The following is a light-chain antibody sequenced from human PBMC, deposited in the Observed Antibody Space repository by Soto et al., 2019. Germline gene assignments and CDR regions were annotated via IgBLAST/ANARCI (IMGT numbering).Light chain of an antibody. J-gene: IGKJ4*01. Sequence: IQLTQSPSSLLASVGDRVTMTCRASQGISSYLAWYQQXPGKAPKLLIYDASNFETGVPSMSGGSGSRKDFIITISSLQPEDVASYYCQRYNNLPLFGGGTKVDIK. V-gene: IGKV1-33*01. CDR1: QGISSY. CDR2: DAS. CDR3: QRYNNLPL.